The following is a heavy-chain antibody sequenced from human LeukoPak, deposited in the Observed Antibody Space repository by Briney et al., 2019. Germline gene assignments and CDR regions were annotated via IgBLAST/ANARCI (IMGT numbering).Heavy chain of an antibody. CDR2: INPSGGST. J-gene: IGHJ4*02. Sequence: ASVKVSCKASGYTFTSCYMHWVRQAPGQGLEWMGIINPSGGSTSYAQKFQGRVTMTRDTSTSTVYMELSSLRSEDTAVYYCARDQDTAMVTGGFDYWGQGTLVTVSS. D-gene: IGHD5-18*01. V-gene: IGHV1-46*01. CDR3: ARDQDTAMVTGGFDY. CDR1: GYTFTSCY.